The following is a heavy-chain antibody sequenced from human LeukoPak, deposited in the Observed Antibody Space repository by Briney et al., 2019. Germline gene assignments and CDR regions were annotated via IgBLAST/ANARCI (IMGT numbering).Heavy chain of an antibody. D-gene: IGHD4-17*01. Sequence: PSQTLSLTCTVSGGSISSGGYYWSWIRQHPGKGLEWIGYIYYSGSTYYNPFLKSRVTISVDTFKNQFSLKLNSVTAADTAVYYCAREGHDYGAYWGQGTLVTVSS. J-gene: IGHJ4*02. CDR3: AREGHDYGAY. V-gene: IGHV4-31*03. CDR2: IYYSGST. CDR1: GGSISSGGYY.